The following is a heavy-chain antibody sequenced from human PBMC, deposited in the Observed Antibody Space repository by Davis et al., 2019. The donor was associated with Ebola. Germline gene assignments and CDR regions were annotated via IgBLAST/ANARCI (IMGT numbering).Heavy chain of an antibody. CDR1: GYTFTSYG. D-gene: IGHD6-19*01. J-gene: IGHJ6*02. V-gene: IGHV1-8*02. CDR2: MNPTSGNT. Sequence: AASVKVSCKASGYTFTSYGISWVRQAAGQGLEWMGWMNPTSGNTGYAQKIEGRVTMTRDTSISTAYMELSRLRSDDTAVYYCARDVAVAGTGYYYYGMDVWGQGTTVTVSS. CDR3: ARDVAVAGTGYYYYGMDV.